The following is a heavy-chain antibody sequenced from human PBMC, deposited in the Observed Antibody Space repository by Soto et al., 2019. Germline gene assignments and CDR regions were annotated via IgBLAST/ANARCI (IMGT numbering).Heavy chain of an antibody. Sequence: GGSLRLSCAASGFTFSSYGMHWVRQAPGKGLEWVAFLSYDGSNKYFADSVKGRFTISRDNSKNTLYLQMNSLRAEDTAVYYCAKNPSAAAAVFVYYFDYWGQGTLVTVSS. V-gene: IGHV3-30*18. J-gene: IGHJ4*02. D-gene: IGHD6-13*01. CDR2: LSYDGSNK. CDR1: GFTFSSYG. CDR3: AKNPSAAAAVFVYYFDY.